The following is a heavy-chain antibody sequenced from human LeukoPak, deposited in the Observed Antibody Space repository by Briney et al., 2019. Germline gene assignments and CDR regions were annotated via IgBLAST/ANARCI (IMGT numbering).Heavy chain of an antibody. D-gene: IGHD1-14*01. Sequence: SGPTLVNPTETLTLACSFSGFSLSTSGVRVGWIRQPPGKALEWLAVIYWDDDKYYSPSLKSRLTITKDTSKNQVVLTMTNMDPVDTATYYCTHRVTGRGIANWGQGTLVTVSS. CDR3: THRVTGRGIAN. CDR2: IYWDDDK. J-gene: IGHJ4*02. CDR1: GFSLSTSGVR. V-gene: IGHV2-5*02.